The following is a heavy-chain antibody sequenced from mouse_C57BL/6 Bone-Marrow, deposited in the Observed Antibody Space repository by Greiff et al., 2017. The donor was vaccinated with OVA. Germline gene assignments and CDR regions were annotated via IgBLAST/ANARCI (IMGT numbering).Heavy chain of an antibody. Sequence: QVTLKESGPGILQSSQTLSLTCSFSGFSLSTSGMGVSWIRQPSGKGLEWLAHIYWDDDKRYNPSLKSRLTISKDTSRNQVFLKITSVDTADTATYYCARRDYGNYWFAYWGQGTLVTVSA. D-gene: IGHD2-1*01. CDR3: ARRDYGNYWFAY. CDR2: IYWDDDK. CDR1: GFSLSTSGMG. J-gene: IGHJ3*01. V-gene: IGHV8-12*01.